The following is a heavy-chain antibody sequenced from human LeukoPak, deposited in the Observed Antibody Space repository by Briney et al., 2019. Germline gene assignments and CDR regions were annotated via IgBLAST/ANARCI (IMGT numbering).Heavy chain of an antibody. CDR2: INPSGGST. D-gene: IGHD6-6*01. V-gene: IGHV1-46*01. J-gene: IGHJ5*02. CDR1: GYTFTSYY. CDR3: ARDLTRSSIAAREWFDP. Sequence: ASVKVSCKASGYTFTSYYMHWVRQAPGQGLEWMGIINPSGGSTSYAQKFQGRVTMTRDTSTSTVYMELSSLRSEDTAVYCCARDLTRSSIAAREWFDPWGQGTLVTVSS.